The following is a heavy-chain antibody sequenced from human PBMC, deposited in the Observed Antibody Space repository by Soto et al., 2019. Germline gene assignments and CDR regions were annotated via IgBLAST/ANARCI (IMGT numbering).Heavy chain of an antibody. CDR2: IYYSGSP. Sequence: SGQGLEWIGSIYYSGSPYYNQSLKSRVTISVDTCKNQFSLKLSSVTAADTAVYYCARHPYFFFQAEDGIRDSVPVSAFLLNRSSDL. D-gene: IGHD3-9*01. J-gene: IGHJ2*01. V-gene: IGHV4-39*01. CDR3: ARHPYFFFQAEDGIRDSVPVSAFLLNRSSDL.